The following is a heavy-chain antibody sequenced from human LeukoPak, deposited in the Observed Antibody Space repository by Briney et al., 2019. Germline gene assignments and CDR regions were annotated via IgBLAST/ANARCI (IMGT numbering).Heavy chain of an antibody. D-gene: IGHD6-13*01. J-gene: IGHJ4*02. CDR3: ARVSGAAGD. Sequence: SETLSLTCTVSGGSISSYYWSWIRQPPRKGLEWIGYIYYSGSTNYNPSLKSRVTISVDTSKNQFSLKLSSVTAADTAVYYCARVSGAAGDWGQGTLVTVSS. V-gene: IGHV4-59*01. CDR1: GGSISSYY. CDR2: IYYSGST.